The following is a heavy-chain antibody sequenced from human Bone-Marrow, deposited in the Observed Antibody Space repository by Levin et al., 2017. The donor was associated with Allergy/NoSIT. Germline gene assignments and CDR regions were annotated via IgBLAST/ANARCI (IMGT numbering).Heavy chain of an antibody. CDR3: ARAPGRFGGFDS. CDR2: IYRGESS. V-gene: IGHV4-4*02. CDR1: GASISRSHW. Sequence: PSETLSLTCAVSGASISRSHWWSWVRQSPGKGLEWIGEIYRGESSDYNPSLKSRVSISVDLSQNQFSLRLASVTAADTAFYYCARAPGRFGGFDSWGQGILVTVSS. J-gene: IGHJ4*02. D-gene: IGHD4-23*01.